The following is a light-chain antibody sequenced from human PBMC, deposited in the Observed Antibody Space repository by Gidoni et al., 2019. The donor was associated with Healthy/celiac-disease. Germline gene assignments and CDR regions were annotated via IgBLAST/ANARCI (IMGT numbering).Light chain of an antibody. V-gene: IGKV1-33*01. J-gene: IGKJ4*01. CDR3: QQYDNLLT. CDR2: DAS. Sequence: DCQMTQSPSSLSASVGDRVTITCQASQDISNYLNWYQQKPGKAPKLLIYDASNLETGVPSRFSGSGSGTDFTFTISSLQPEDIATYYCQQYDNLLTFGGGTKVEIK. CDR1: QDISNY.